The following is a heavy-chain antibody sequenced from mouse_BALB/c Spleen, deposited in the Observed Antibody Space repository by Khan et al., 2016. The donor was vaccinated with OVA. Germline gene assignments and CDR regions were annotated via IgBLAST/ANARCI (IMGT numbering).Heavy chain of an antibody. CDR3: ARGSTTSYWFFDV. D-gene: IGHD2-14*01. V-gene: IGHV1-61*01. J-gene: IGHJ1*01. CDR2: IHPCDSET. Sequence: QVQLQQSGTELVRPGASVKLSCKASGYSFTSYWMNWVKQRPGQGLEWIGMIHPCDSETGLNQKFKDKATLTVDKSSSTAYMQLSSPTSEDSAVYYCARGSTTSYWFFDVWGAGTTVTASS. CDR1: GYSFTSYW.